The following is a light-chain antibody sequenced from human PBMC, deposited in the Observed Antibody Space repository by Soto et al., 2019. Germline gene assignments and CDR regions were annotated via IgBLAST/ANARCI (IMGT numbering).Light chain of an antibody. V-gene: IGLV2-8*01. Sequence: QSVLTPPPSASGFPGQSVTISCTGTSSDVGYYDYVSWYQQHPGKAPKLVIYEVTKRPSGVPDRVSASKSGNTASLAISGLQPEDEADYYCAAWDDSLNALFGTGTKVTVL. CDR1: SSDVGYYDY. J-gene: IGLJ1*01. CDR2: EVT. CDR3: AAWDDSLNAL.